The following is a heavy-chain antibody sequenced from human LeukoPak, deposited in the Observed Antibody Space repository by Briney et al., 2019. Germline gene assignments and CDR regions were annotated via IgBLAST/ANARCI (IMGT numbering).Heavy chain of an antibody. J-gene: IGHJ1*01. CDR3: ARDTDYYGSGRHGYFDH. Sequence: GGSLRLSCTASGFTFGDYAMSWVRQAPGKGLEWLSSISASGGGTVYADSVKGRVTISRDNSKNTLHLQMNSLRAEDTAVYYCARDTDYYGSGRHGYFDHWGQGTLVTVSS. CDR2: ISASGGGT. D-gene: IGHD3-10*01. CDR1: GFTFGDYA. V-gene: IGHV3-23*01.